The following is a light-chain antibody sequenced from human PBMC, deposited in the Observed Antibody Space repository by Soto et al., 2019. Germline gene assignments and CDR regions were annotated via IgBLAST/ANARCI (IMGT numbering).Light chain of an antibody. V-gene: IGKV1-33*01. Sequence: DIQMTQSPSSLSGSIGDRVTITCQASQDISNFLNWYQQKAGKAPHLRIYDGSTLATGAPSRFSGGGFETHFTLTISSLQPEDIATYYCQQFDDCPYITFGPGTKVDIK. CDR1: QDISNF. J-gene: IGKJ3*01. CDR2: DGS. CDR3: QQFDDCPYIT.